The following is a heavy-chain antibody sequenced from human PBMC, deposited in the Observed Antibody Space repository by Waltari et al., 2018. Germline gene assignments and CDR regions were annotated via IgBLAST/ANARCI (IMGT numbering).Heavy chain of an antibody. V-gene: IGHV4-61*09. CDR2: IYTSGST. Sequence: QVQLQESGPGLVKPSQTLSLTCTVSGGSISSGSYYWSWIRQPAGKGLEWIGYIYTSGSTNYTPPLQSRFTRSVDTSKIQFSLKLGSVTAADTAVYYCARLWSDAFDIWGQGTMVTVSS. D-gene: IGHD1-1*01. CDR3: ARLWSDAFDI. CDR1: GGSISSGSYY. J-gene: IGHJ3*02.